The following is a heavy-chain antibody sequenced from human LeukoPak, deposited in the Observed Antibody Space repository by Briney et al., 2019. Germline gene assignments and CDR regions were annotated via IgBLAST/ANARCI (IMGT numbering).Heavy chain of an antibody. V-gene: IGHV1-18*01. Sequence: ASVKVSCKASGFTFTRYGFNWVRQAPGQGLEWMGWISAYNGDTKYAQKFQDRLTMTTDTSTTTAYMELRSLRSDDTAVYYCARDFIAAAGTPVGYWGQGTLVTVSS. CDR3: ARDFIAAAGTPVGY. CDR1: GFTFTRYG. CDR2: ISAYNGDT. D-gene: IGHD6-13*01. J-gene: IGHJ4*02.